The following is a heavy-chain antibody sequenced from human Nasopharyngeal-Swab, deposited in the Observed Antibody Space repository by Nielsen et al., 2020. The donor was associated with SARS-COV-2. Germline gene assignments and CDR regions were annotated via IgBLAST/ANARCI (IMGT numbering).Heavy chain of an antibody. J-gene: IGHJ6*02. CDR2: ISSSGSTI. CDR1: GFTFSDYY. D-gene: IGHD3-22*01. CDR3: AKDRGDSSGYYRYFYYGMDV. V-gene: IGHV3-11*01. Sequence: GGSLRLSCAASGFTFSDYYMSWIRQAPGKGLEWVSYISSSGSTIYYADSVKGRFTISRDNAKNSLYLQMKSLRPEDTALYYCAKDRGDSSGYYRYFYYGMDVWGQGTTVTVSS.